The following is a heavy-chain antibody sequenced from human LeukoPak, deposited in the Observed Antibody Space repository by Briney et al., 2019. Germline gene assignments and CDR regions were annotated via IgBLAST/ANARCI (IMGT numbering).Heavy chain of an antibody. CDR2: IIPILGIA. CDR1: GGTFSSYA. Sequence: SVKVSCKASGGTFSSYAISWVRQAPGQGLEWMGRIIPILGIANYAQKFQGRVTITADKSTSTAYMELSSLRSEDTAVYYCAAHYCGGDCYSFDYWGQGTLVTVSS. CDR3: AAHYCGGDCYSFDY. J-gene: IGHJ4*02. V-gene: IGHV1-69*04. D-gene: IGHD2-21*02.